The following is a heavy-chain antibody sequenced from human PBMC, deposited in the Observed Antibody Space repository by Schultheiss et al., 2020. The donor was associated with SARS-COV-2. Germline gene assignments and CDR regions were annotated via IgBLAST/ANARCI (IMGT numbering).Heavy chain of an antibody. CDR1: GFTFSSYA. D-gene: IGHD3-16*01. Sequence: GGSLRLSCSASGFTFSSYAMHWVRQAPGKGLEWVAVISYDGSNKYYADSVKGRFTISRDNSKNTLYLQMNSLRAEDTAVYYCARGLRDYYYGMDVWGQGTTVTVSS. V-gene: IGHV3-30*07. CDR2: ISYDGSNK. J-gene: IGHJ6*02. CDR3: ARGLRDYYYGMDV.